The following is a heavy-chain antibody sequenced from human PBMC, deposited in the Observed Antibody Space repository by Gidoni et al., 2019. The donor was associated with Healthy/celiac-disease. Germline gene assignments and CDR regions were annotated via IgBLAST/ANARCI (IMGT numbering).Heavy chain of an antibody. CDR2: IWYDGSNK. CDR1: GFTLSSYG. CDR3: ARDRELLLPYYYGMDV. D-gene: IGHD1-26*01. V-gene: IGHV3-33*01. Sequence: QVQLVESGGGVVQPGRSLRLSCAASGFTLSSYGMHWVRQAPGKGLEWVSVIWYDGSNKYYADSVKGRFTISRDNSKNTLYLQMNSLRAEDTAVYYCARDRELLLPYYYGMDVWGQGTTVTVSS. J-gene: IGHJ6*02.